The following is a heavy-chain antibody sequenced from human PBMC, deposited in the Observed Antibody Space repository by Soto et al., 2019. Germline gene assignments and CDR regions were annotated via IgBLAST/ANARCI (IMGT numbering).Heavy chain of an antibody. Sequence: QVQLVESGGGVVQPGRSLRLSCAASGFTFSSYGMHWVRQAPGKGLEWVAVIWYDGSNKYYADSVKGRFTISRDNSKNTLYLQMNSLRAEDTAVYYCARDAQHLANYGMDVWGQGTTVTVSS. CDR1: GFTFSSYG. CDR3: ARDAQHLANYGMDV. V-gene: IGHV3-33*01. D-gene: IGHD6-13*01. J-gene: IGHJ6*02. CDR2: IWYDGSNK.